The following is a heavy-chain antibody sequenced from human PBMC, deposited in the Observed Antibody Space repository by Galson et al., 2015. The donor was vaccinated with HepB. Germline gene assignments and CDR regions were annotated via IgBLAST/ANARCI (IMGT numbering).Heavy chain of an antibody. CDR3: AKDGLEGYCSSTSCYPGLVGY. D-gene: IGHD2-2*01. Sequence: SLRLSCAASGFTFSSYGMHWVRQAPGKGLEWVAVISYDGSNKYYADSVKGRFTISRDNSKNTLYLQMNSLRAEDTAVYYCAKDGLEGYCSSTSCYPGLVGYWGQGTLVTVSS. V-gene: IGHV3-30*18. J-gene: IGHJ4*02. CDR1: GFTFSSYG. CDR2: ISYDGSNK.